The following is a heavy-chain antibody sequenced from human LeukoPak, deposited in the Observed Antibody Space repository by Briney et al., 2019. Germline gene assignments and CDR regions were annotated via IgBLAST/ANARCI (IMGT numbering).Heavy chain of an antibody. J-gene: IGHJ4*02. CDR2: ISSSSSYI. Sequence: GGSLRLSCAASGFTFSSYSMNRVRQAPGKGLEWVSSISSSSSYIYYADSVKGRFTISRDNAKNSLYLQMNSLRAEDTAVYYCARSAVMGTSDYWGQGTLVTVSS. D-gene: IGHD7-27*01. CDR3: ARSAVMGTSDY. CDR1: GFTFSSYS. V-gene: IGHV3-21*01.